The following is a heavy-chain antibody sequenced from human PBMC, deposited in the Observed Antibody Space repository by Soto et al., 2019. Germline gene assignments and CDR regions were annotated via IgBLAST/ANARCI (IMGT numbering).Heavy chain of an antibody. V-gene: IGHV3-23*01. CDR3: AKEIAASATLWLDP. Sequence: EVQLLESGGGLVQPGGSLRLSCAASGFTLNYYAINWVRQAPGKGLEWVSAITSTGDTYYVDSVKGRFTISRDNSENTLYLQMNSLRAEDTAVYYCAKEIAASATLWLDPWGQGTLVTVSS. J-gene: IGHJ5*02. CDR1: GFTLNYYA. D-gene: IGHD6-13*01. CDR2: ITSTGDT.